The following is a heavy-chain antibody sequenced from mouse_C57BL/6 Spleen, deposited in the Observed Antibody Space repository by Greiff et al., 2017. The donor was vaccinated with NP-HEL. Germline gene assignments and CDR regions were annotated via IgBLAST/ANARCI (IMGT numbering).Heavy chain of an antibody. J-gene: IGHJ4*01. CDR3: ASNYGSSYHYYAMDY. CDR1: GYTFTSYW. CDR2: IDPSDSYT. Sequence: QVQLQQPGAELVRPGTSVKLSCKASGYTFTSYWMHWVKQRPGQGLEWIGVIDPSDSYTNYNQKFKGKATLTVDTSSSTAYMQLSILTSEDSAVYYCASNYGSSYHYYAMDYWGQGTSVTVSS. D-gene: IGHD1-1*01. V-gene: IGHV1-59*01.